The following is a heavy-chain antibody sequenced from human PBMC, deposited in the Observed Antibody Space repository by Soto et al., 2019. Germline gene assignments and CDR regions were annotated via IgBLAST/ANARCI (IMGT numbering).Heavy chain of an antibody. CDR1: GFTFRSYD. Sequence: GGSLRLSCAASGFTFRSYDMHWVRQATGKGLEWVSAIGTAGDTYYQGSVKGRFTISRENAKNSLYLHMNSLRDGDTAVYYCARGRSYGDYAQTYNWFDPWGQGTLVTVSS. CDR3: ARGRSYGDYAQTYNWFDP. CDR2: IGTAGDT. V-gene: IGHV3-13*01. J-gene: IGHJ5*02. D-gene: IGHD4-17*01.